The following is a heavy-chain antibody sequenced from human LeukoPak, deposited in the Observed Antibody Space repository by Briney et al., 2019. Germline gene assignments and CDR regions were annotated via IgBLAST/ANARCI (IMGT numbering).Heavy chain of an antibody. CDR2: INSDGSST. Sequence: GGSLRLSCAASGFTFSSYWMHWVRQAPGKGLVWVSRINSDGSSTSYTDSVKGRFTISRDNAKNTLYLQMNSLRAEDTAMYYCARIPTSSEWELLLGYWGQGTLVTVSS. D-gene: IGHD1-26*01. V-gene: IGHV3-74*01. CDR1: GFTFSSYW. J-gene: IGHJ4*02. CDR3: ARIPTSSEWELLLGY.